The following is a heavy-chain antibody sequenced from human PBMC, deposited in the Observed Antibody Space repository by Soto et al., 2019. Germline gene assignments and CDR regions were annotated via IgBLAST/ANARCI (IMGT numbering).Heavy chain of an antibody. V-gene: IGHV1-69*18. CDR3: VTAGSRDIKRGFFNI. CDR1: RGSFSSYG. CDR2: IIPVFGTP. D-gene: IGHD5-12*01. Sequence: QMQVVQSGAELKKPGSSVKVSCKASRGSFSSYGIVWVRQAPGQGLEWMGRIIPVFGTPNYAQRFQGRVTMSVDASRATAYMELSGLRSEDMALYYCVTAGSRDIKRGFFNIWGEGKMVIVSA. J-gene: IGHJ3*02.